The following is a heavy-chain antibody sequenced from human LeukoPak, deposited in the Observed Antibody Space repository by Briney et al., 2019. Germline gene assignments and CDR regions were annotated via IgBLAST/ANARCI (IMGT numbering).Heavy chain of an antibody. Sequence: GGSLRLSCAASGFTFSDYYMSWIRQAPGKGLEWVSYISSSSSYTNYADSVKGRFTISRDNAKNSLYLQMNSLRAEDTAVYYCARIYGSSSSFLDYWGQGTLVTVSS. J-gene: IGHJ4*02. V-gene: IGHV3-11*03. CDR3: ARIYGSSSSFLDY. CDR2: ISSSSSYT. D-gene: IGHD2-2*01. CDR1: GFTFSDYY.